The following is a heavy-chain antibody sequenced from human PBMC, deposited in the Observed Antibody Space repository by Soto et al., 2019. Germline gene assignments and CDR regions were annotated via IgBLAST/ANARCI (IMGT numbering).Heavy chain of an antibody. CDR3: AKDLQFSGWLSAQTFDY. J-gene: IGHJ4*02. CDR1: GFTFSSHA. Sequence: EVQLLESGGGLVQPGGSLRLSCAVSGFTFSSHAMSWVRQAPGKGLECVSSITGSGDSTYYADSVKGRFTISRDKSKSTLYRQMNSLRAADTAVYYCAKDLQFSGWLSAQTFDYWGQGTQVTVSS. CDR2: ITGSGDST. V-gene: IGHV3-23*01. D-gene: IGHD6-19*01.